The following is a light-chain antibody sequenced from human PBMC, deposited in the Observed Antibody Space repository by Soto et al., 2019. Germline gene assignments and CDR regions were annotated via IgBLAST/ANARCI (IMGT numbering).Light chain of an antibody. CDR2: GAS. Sequence: EIVMTQSPATLSLSPGERATLSCRASQSVSSNLAWYQQQPGQPPRLLTYGASTRATGIPARFSGSGSGTEFTLTISSLQSEDFAIYYCQHYNNWPPWTFGQGTKVEIK. CDR1: QSVSSN. CDR3: QHYNNWPPWT. J-gene: IGKJ1*01. V-gene: IGKV3-15*01.